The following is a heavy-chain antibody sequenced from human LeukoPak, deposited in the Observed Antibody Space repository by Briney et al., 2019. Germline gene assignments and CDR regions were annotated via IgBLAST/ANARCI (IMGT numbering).Heavy chain of an antibody. V-gene: IGHV3-23*01. CDR1: GFPFSGLA. CDR3: AKVGTYSNLYYFDY. CDR2: ISGSGGST. D-gene: IGHD4-11*01. J-gene: IGHJ4*02. Sequence: PGGSLRLSLEPPGFPFSGLAISWARKPPGKGLEWVSAISGSGGSTYYADSVKGRFTISRDNSKNTLYLQMNSLRAEDTAVYYCAKVGTYSNLYYFDYWGQGTLVTVSS.